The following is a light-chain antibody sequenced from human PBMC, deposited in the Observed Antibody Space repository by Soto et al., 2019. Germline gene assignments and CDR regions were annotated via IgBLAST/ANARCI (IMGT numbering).Light chain of an antibody. Sequence: QSALTQPASVSGSPGQSITISCSGTSNNDGGYNFVSWYQQHPGKAPKLMIYEVSNRPSGVSNRFSGSKSGSTASLTISGLQAEDEADYYCSSYTSSDTLFVFGTGTKLTVL. CDR1: SNNDGGYNF. CDR2: EVS. J-gene: IGLJ1*01. CDR3: SSYTSSDTLFV. V-gene: IGLV2-14*01.